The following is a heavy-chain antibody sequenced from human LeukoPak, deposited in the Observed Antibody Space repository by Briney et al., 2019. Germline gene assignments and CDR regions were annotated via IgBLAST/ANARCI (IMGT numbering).Heavy chain of an antibody. CDR3: ARDGSGWYGFDY. D-gene: IGHD6-19*01. Sequence: GGSMRLSCAASGFIFTDYWMHWVRQAPGKGLVWVSRINSDGSSTSYADSVKGRFTISRDNAKNTLYLQMNSLRAEDTAVYYCARDGSGWYGFDYWGQGTLVTVSS. CDR2: INSDGSST. J-gene: IGHJ4*02. V-gene: IGHV3-74*01. CDR1: GFIFTDYW.